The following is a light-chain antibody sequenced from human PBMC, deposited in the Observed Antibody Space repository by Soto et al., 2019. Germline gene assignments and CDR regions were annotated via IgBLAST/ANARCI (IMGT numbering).Light chain of an antibody. CDR1: SSNIGSNY. Sequence: QPVLTQPPSASGTPGQRVTISCSGSSSNIGSNYVYWYQQLPGTAPKLLIYRNNLRPSGVPDRFSGSKSGTSASLAISGLRSEDEADYYCAAWDDSLSGWVFGGGTELTVL. CDR3: AAWDDSLSGWV. J-gene: IGLJ3*02. V-gene: IGLV1-47*01. CDR2: RNN.